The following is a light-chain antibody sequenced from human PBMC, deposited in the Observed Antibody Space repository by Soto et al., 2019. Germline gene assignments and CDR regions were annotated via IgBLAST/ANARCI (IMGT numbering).Light chain of an antibody. V-gene: IGKV3-15*01. CDR1: QSISSN. CDR3: QHYNNWPPWT. J-gene: IGKJ1*01. CDR2: RAS. Sequence: EIVMTQSPATLSVSPGERATLSCRASQSISSNLAWYQQKPGQAPRLLIYRASTRATGIPARFSGSESGTDFTLTISSQQSEEFAIYYCQHYNNWPPWTFGQGTKVEIK.